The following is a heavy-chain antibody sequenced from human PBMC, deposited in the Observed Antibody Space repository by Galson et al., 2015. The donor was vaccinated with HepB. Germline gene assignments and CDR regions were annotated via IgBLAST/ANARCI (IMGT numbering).Heavy chain of an antibody. J-gene: IGHJ4*02. V-gene: IGHV1-69*04. D-gene: IGHD1-26*01. CDR2: IIPILGIA. CDR1: GGTFSSYA. CDR3: ARGGDIVGATFDY. Sequence: SVKVSCKASGGTFSSYAISWVRQAPGQGLEWMGRIIPILGIANYAQKFQGRVTITADKSTSTAYMELSSLRSEDTAVYYCARGGDIVGATFDYWGQGTLVTVSS.